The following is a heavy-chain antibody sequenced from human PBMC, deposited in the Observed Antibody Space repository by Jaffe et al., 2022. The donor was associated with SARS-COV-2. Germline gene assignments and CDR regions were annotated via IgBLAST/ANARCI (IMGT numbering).Heavy chain of an antibody. D-gene: IGHD1-20*01. CDR3: ARQPYTPTEGPSYFDS. CDR1: GGSISSYY. CDR2: IYYIGNT. V-gene: IGHV4-59*01. J-gene: IGHJ4*02. Sequence: QVQLQESGPGLVKPSETLSLTCSVSGGSISSYYWSWIRQPPGKGLEWIGYIYYIGNTDYNPSLRGRVTISLDTSKNQLSLRLSSVTAADTAVYYCARQPYTPTEGPSYFDSWGQGTLVTVSS.